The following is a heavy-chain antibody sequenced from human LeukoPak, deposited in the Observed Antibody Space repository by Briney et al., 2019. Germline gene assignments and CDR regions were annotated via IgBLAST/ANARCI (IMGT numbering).Heavy chain of an antibody. J-gene: IGHJ4*02. CDR1: GSTLSELS. D-gene: IGHD3-10*01. Sequence: ASVKVSCKVSGSTLSELSMHWVRQSPGKGLEWMGGFDPEDGFDPEDGETIYAQKFQGRVTLTKDTSINTAYMELSRLRSDDTAIYYCTRDSLPGIIASIFDSWGQGTLVTVSS. CDR3: TRDSLPGIIASIFDS. V-gene: IGHV1-24*01. CDR2: FDPEDGFDPEDGET.